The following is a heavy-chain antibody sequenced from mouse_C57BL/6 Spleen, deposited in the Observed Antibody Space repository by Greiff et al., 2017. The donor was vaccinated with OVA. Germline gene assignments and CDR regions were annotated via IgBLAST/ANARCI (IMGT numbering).Heavy chain of an antibody. CDR2: FHPYNDDT. V-gene: IGHV1-47*01. D-gene: IGHD2-5*01. Sequence: QVQLQQSGAELVKPGASVKMSCKASGYTFTTYPIEWMKQNHGKSLEWIGNFHPYNDDTKYNEKFKGKATLTVDKSSSTVYLELRRLTSDDSAVDDYARGYYSNYVWYFDVWGKGTTVTVSS. J-gene: IGHJ1*03. CDR1: GYTFTTYP. CDR3: ARGYYSNYVWYFDV.